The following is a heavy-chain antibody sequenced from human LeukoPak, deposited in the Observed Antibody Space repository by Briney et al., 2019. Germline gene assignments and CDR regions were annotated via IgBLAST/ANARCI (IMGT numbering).Heavy chain of an antibody. Sequence: GGSLRLSCAASGFTFSSYAMHWVRQAPGKGLEWVANIKQDGSEKYYVDSVKGRFTISRDNAKNSLYLQMNSLRAEDTAVYYCARFPSSGYYDAFDIWGQGTMVTVSS. CDR3: ARFPSSGYYDAFDI. J-gene: IGHJ3*02. V-gene: IGHV3-7*03. D-gene: IGHD3-22*01. CDR2: IKQDGSEK. CDR1: GFTFSSYA.